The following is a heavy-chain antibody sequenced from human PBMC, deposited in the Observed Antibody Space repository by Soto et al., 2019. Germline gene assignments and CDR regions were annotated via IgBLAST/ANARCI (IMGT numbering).Heavy chain of an antibody. CDR3: AIKYYYDSSGYPYGMDV. CDR2: IIPILGTA. Sequence: QVQLVQSGAEVKKPGSSVKVSCKASGGTFSSYAISWVRQAPGQGLEWMGGIIPILGTANYAQKFQGRVTITADESTSTAYMELSSRRSEDTAVYYCAIKYYYDSSGYPYGMDVWGQGTTVTVSS. J-gene: IGHJ6*02. V-gene: IGHV1-69*01. CDR1: GGTFSSYA. D-gene: IGHD3-22*01.